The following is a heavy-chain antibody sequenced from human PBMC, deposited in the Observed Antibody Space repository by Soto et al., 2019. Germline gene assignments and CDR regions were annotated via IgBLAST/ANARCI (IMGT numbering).Heavy chain of an antibody. CDR2: ISNDGSST. Sequence: EVQLVESGGGLVQPGGSLRLSCAASGFTSSSYWIHWVRQAPGKGLVWVSRISNDGSSTNYADSVKGRFPIYRDNAKNTVYLQMNSLRAEDTAVYYCARDTYYYDSSDHFSADAFDIWGQGTMVTVSS. J-gene: IGHJ3*02. V-gene: IGHV3-74*01. CDR1: GFTSSSYW. CDR3: ARDTYYYDSSDHFSADAFDI. D-gene: IGHD3-22*01.